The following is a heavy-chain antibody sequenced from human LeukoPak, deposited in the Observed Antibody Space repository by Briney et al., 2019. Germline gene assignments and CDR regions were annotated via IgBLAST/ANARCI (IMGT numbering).Heavy chain of an antibody. V-gene: IGHV4-31*03. CDR1: GGSISSGGYY. CDR2: IYYSGST. J-gene: IGHJ4*02. CDR3: ARGIPLYETYYFDY. Sequence: PSQTLSLTCTVSGGSISSGGYYWSWIRQHPGKGLEWIGYIYYSGSTYYNPSLKSRVTISVDTSKNQFSLKLSSVTAADTAVYYCARGIPLYETYYFDYWGQGTLVTVSS. D-gene: IGHD5/OR15-5a*01.